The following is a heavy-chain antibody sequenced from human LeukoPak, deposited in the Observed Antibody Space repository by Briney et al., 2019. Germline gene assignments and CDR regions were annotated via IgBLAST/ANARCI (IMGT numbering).Heavy chain of an antibody. J-gene: IGHJ6*02. CDR1: GFTYTDYS. V-gene: IGHV3-23*01. CDR2: LGRTGEYK. CDR3: VKDRLCGTCMHMDA. D-gene: IGHD3-16*01. Sequence: GGSLRLSCSASGFTYTDYSMSWVRQVPGKGLEWVSGLGRTGEYKYYADSVKGRFTISRDNSKDMLFLQMNSLRAEDTDIYYCVKDRLCGTCMHMDAWGQGTKV.